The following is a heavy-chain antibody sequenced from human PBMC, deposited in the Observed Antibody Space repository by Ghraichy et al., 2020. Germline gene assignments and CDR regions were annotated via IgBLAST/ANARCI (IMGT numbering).Heavy chain of an antibody. J-gene: IGHJ2*01. CDR1: GFTVSSNY. Sequence: GGSLRLSCAASGFTVSSNYMSWVRQAPGKGLEWVSVIYSGGSTYYADSVKGRFTISRDNSKNTLYLQMNSLRAEDTAVYYCARHIVGATRVWAYFDLWGRGTLVTVSS. CDR2: IYSGGST. V-gene: IGHV3-53*01. CDR3: ARHIVGATRVWAYFDL. D-gene: IGHD1-26*01.